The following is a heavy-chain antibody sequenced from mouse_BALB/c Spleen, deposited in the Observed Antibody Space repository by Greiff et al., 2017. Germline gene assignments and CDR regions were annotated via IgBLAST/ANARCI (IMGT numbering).Heavy chain of an antibody. D-gene: IGHD2-4*01. CDR1: GFNIKDTY. CDR2: IDPANGNT. J-gene: IGHJ3*01. Sequence: VQLKESGAELVKPGASVKLSCTASGFNIKDTYMHWVKQRPEQGLEWIGRIDPANGNTKYDPKFQGKATITADTSSNTAYLQLSSLTSEDTAVYYCAMDYDWFAYWGQGTLVTVSA. V-gene: IGHV14-3*02. CDR3: AMDYDWFAY.